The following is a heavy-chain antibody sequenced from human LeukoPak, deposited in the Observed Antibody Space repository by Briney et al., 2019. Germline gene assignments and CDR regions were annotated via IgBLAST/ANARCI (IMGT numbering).Heavy chain of an antibody. CDR1: GFTFSSYS. D-gene: IGHD2-15*01. Sequence: GGSLRLSCAASGFTFSSYSMNWVRQAPGKGLEWVSSISSSSSYIYYADSVKGRFTISRDNAKNSLYLQMNSLRAEDTAVYYCARRRVGSHNWFDPWGQGTLVTVSS. CDR3: ARRRVGSHNWFDP. J-gene: IGHJ5*02. CDR2: ISSSSSYI. V-gene: IGHV3-21*01.